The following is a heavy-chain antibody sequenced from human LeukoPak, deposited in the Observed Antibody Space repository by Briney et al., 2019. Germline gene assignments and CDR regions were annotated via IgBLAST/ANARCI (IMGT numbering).Heavy chain of an antibody. D-gene: IGHD4-17*01. CDR3: ARGAGSYGDYSLWLGY. V-gene: IGHV1-18*01. J-gene: IGHJ4*02. CDR1: GYTFSGYG. CDR2: VSAYNGNT. Sequence: ASVKVSCKASGYTFSGYGFSWVRQPPGQGLEWMGCVSAYNGNTIYAQSYQGRVTMTTDTSTSTPYMELRSLRPDDTAVYYCARGAGSYGDYSLWLGYWGQGTLVTVSS.